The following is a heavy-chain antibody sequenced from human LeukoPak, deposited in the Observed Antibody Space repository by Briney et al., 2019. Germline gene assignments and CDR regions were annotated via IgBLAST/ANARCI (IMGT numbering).Heavy chain of an antibody. D-gene: IGHD3-22*01. V-gene: IGHV1-8*01. CDR3: ARASRQVKGYDSAGYYYFGY. Sequence: ASVTVSCKASGYTFTSYDINWVRQATGQGLEWMGGMNPGSGNTGLAQKFQGRVTMTSNTSTSKAYMELSSLRSEDTAVYFCARASRQVKGYDSAGYYYFGYWGQGAVVTVSS. CDR2: MNPGSGNT. J-gene: IGHJ4*02. CDR1: GYTFTSYD.